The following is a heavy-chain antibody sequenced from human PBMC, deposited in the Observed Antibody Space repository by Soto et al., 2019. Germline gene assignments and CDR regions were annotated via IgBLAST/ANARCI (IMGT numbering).Heavy chain of an antibody. CDR3: AKYLPFYSNSGPHFSY. V-gene: IGHV3-23*01. D-gene: IGHD4-4*01. CDR2: ISGSGGST. J-gene: IGHJ4*02. CDR1: GFTFSSYA. Sequence: GGSLRLSCAASGFTFSSYAMSWVRQAPGKGLEWVSAISGSGGSTYYADSVKGRFTISRDNSKNTLYLQMNSLRAEDTAVYYCAKYLPFYSNSGPHFSYWGQGTLVTVSS.